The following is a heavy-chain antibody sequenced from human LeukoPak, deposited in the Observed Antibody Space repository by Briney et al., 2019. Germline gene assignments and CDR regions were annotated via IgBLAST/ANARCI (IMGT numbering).Heavy chain of an antibody. J-gene: IGHJ3*02. CDR1: GFTFSNAW. CDR2: IKSKSDGGTT. D-gene: IGHD3-22*01. Sequence: PGGSLRLSCAASGFTFSNAWMNWVRQAPGKGLEWVGRIKSKSDGGTTDYAAPVKGRFTISRDDSKNTLFLQMNSLKTEDTAVYYCTTDRGLYDSSGYYYFATDIWGQGTMVTVSS. V-gene: IGHV3-15*01. CDR3: TTDRGLYDSSGYYYFATDI.